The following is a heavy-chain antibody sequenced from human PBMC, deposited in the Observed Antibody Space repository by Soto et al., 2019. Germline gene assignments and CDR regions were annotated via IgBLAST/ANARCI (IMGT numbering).Heavy chain of an antibody. D-gene: IGHD3-3*01. CDR2: ISAYNGNT. J-gene: IGHJ5*02. V-gene: IGHV1-18*01. CDR3: ARDTADDFWSGYPTGRWFDP. CDR1: GYTFTSYG. Sequence: ASVKVSCKASGYTFTSYGISWVRQAPGQGLEWMGWISAYNGNTNYAQKLQGRVTMTTDTSTSTAYMELRSLRSDDTAVYYCARDTADDFWSGYPTGRWFDPWGQGTLVTVSS.